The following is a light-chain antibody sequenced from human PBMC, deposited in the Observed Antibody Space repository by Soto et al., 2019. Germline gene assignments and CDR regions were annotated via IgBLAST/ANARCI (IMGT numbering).Light chain of an antibody. Sequence: QSALTQPASVSGSPGQSITISCTATTSDIGGYNSVSWYQQHPGRAPKLMIYEVSNRPSGISNRFSGSKSGNTASLTISGIQAGDEADYYCSSYTSTTTRNWVFGGGTQLTVL. CDR3: SSYTSTTTRNWV. CDR2: EVS. J-gene: IGLJ3*02. V-gene: IGLV2-14*01. CDR1: TSDIGGYNS.